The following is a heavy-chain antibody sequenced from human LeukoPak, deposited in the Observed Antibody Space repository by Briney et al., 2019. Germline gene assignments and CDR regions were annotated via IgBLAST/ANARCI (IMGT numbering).Heavy chain of an antibody. Sequence: SETLSLTCTVSGGSISSSSYYWGWLRQPPGKGLEWVWSIYYSESTYYNPSLKSRVTISVDTSKNQFSLKLSSVTAADTAVYYCARGQPLHGQWLAPYYYYGMDVWGQGTTVTVSS. D-gene: IGHD6-19*01. CDR2: IYYSEST. J-gene: IGHJ6*02. CDR1: GGSISSSSYY. CDR3: ARGQPLHGQWLAPYYYYGMDV. V-gene: IGHV4-39*07.